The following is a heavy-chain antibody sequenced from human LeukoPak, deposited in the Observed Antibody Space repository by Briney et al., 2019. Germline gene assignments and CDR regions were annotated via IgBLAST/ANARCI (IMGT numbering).Heavy chain of an antibody. CDR1: GFTFSAYW. Sequence: GGSLRLSCVASGFTFSAYWMTWVRQAPGKGLESVANINQDGSDKYYVDSVKGRFTISRDNAKNSAYLQMKSLRAEDAAVYYCARGYPNDYWGQGTVVTVSA. J-gene: IGHJ4*02. V-gene: IGHV3-7*01. CDR3: ARGYPNDY. CDR2: INQDGSDK. D-gene: IGHD2-2*02.